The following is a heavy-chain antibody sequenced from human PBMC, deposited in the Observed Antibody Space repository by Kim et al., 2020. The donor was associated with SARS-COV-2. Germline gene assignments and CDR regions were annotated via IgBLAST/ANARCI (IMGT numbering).Heavy chain of an antibody. D-gene: IGHD3-10*01. CDR1: GFTFSTYG. CDR2: TSSDSATK. Sequence: GGSLRLSCAASGFTFSTYGMTWVRQAPGKGLEWLAYTSSDSATKTYADSVKGRFFISRDNARHSLYLQMNSLRDEDTALYYCARDLGMVRGLIIFDYWGQGTPVTVSS. CDR3: ARDLGMVRGLIIFDY. V-gene: IGHV3-48*02. J-gene: IGHJ4*02.